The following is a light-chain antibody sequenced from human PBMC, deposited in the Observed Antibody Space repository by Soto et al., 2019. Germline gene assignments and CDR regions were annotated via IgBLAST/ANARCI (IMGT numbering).Light chain of an antibody. J-gene: IGKJ1*01. CDR1: QSLYGN. Sequence: IVITQSPATPSISPVERSTLSFRASQSLYGNLAWYQQKPGLAPRLLINRASTRATGIPARFRGNGSETEFTLTISSLQSEDFAVYYCQQYDKWPRTFGQGTKVDI. V-gene: IGKV3-15*01. CDR3: QQYDKWPRT. CDR2: RAS.